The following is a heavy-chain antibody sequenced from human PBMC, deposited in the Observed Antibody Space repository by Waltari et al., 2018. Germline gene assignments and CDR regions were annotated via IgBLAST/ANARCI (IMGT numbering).Heavy chain of an antibody. Sequence: QVQLQQWGAGLLKPSETLSLTCAVYGGSFSGYYWSWIRQPPGKGLEWIGEINHSGSTNYNPSLKSRVTISVDTSKNQFSLKLSSVTAADTAVYYCAREGSLLRFYYFDYWGQGTLVTVSS. CDR1: GGSFSGYY. J-gene: IGHJ4*02. D-gene: IGHD3-3*01. V-gene: IGHV4-34*01. CDR3: AREGSLLRFYYFDY. CDR2: INHSGST.